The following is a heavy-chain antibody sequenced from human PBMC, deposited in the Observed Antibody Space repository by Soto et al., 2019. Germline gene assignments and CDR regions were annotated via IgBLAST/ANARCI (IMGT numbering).Heavy chain of an antibody. CDR1: GGSISSGDYY. J-gene: IGHJ4*02. D-gene: IGHD1-26*01. V-gene: IGHV4-30-2*01. CDR2: IYHSGST. Sequence: PSETLSLTCTVSGGSISSGDYYWSWIRQPPGKGLEWIGYIYHSGSTYYNPSLKSRVTISVGRSKNQFSLKLSSVTAEDTAVYYCATAFGRVTHLSYGNFDYWGQGTLVTVSS. CDR3: ATAFGRVTHLSYGNFDY.